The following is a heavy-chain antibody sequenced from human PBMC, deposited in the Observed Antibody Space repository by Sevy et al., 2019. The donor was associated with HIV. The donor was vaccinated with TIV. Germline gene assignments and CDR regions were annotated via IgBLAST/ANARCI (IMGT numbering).Heavy chain of an antibody. Sequence: GGSLRLSCAVSGFTFSDYYMTWIRQAPGKGLEWVSYISGTGSTTYYVDSVEGRFTISRDNAKNSLYLQMNSVRADDTAVYYCARFWGMWSEMDVXSKGTTVTVSS. CDR3: ARFWGMWSEMDV. CDR1: GFTFSDYY. CDR2: ISGTGSTT. V-gene: IGHV3-11*04. J-gene: IGHJ6*04. D-gene: IGHD3-16*01.